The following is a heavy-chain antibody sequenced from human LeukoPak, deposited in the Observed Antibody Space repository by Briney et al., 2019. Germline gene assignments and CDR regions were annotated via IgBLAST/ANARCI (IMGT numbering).Heavy chain of an antibody. CDR1: DYSINSNYY. Sequence: SETLSLTCTVSDYSINSNYYWGWIRQPPGKGLEWIGTIYHSGSTNYNPSLKSRVTTSVDTSKNQFSLKLSSVTAADTAVYYCARGWTVTTLDYWGQGTLVTVSS. J-gene: IGHJ4*02. D-gene: IGHD4-17*01. CDR2: IYHSGST. V-gene: IGHV4-38-2*02. CDR3: ARGWTVTTLDY.